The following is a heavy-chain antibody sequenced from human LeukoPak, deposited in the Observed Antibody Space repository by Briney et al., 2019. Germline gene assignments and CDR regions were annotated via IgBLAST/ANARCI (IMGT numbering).Heavy chain of an antibody. CDR2: ISYDGNNK. Sequence: PGRSLRLSCAASGFTFSSYGMHWVRQAPGKGLEWVAIISYDGNNKYYADSVKGRFTISRDNSKNTLYLQMNSLRAEDTAVYYCAKDGIERQYFQHWGQGTLVTVSS. D-gene: IGHD1-26*01. V-gene: IGHV3-30*18. CDR1: GFTFSSYG. CDR3: AKDGIERQYFQH. J-gene: IGHJ1*01.